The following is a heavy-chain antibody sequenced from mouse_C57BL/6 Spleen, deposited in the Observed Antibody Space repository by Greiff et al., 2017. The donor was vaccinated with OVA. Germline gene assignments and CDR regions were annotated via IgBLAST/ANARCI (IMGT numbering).Heavy chain of an antibody. V-gene: IGHV3-6*01. Sequence: VQLKESGPGLVKPSQSLSLTCSVTGYSITSGYYWNWIRQFPGNKLEWMGYISYDGSNNYNPSLKNRISITRDTSKNQFFLKLNSVTTEDTATYYCALHYGSSPMDYWGQGTSVTVSS. CDR1: GYSITSGYY. CDR3: ALHYGSSPMDY. D-gene: IGHD1-1*01. CDR2: ISYDGSN. J-gene: IGHJ4*01.